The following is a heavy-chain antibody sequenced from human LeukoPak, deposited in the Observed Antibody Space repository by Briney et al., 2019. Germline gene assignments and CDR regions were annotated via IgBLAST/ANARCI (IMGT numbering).Heavy chain of an antibody. Sequence: PGGSLRLSCAASGXTFSSYDMHWVRQAPAKGLEWVAVIWYDGSSKYYADSVKGRFTISRDNSKNTLYLQMDSLRAEDTAVYYCARVHSSSWAYFDNWGQGTLVTVSS. V-gene: IGHV3-33*01. D-gene: IGHD6-13*01. J-gene: IGHJ4*02. CDR3: ARVHSSSWAYFDN. CDR2: IWYDGSSK. CDR1: GXTFSSYD.